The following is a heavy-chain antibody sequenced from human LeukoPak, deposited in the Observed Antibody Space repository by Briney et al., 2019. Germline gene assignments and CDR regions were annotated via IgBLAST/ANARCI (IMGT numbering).Heavy chain of an antibody. Sequence: SETLSLTCAVYGGSFSGYYWSWLRQPPGKGLEWIGEINHSGSTNYNPSLKSRVTISVDTSKNQFSLKLSSVTAADKAVSYCTRGLVVVTLFPHENWFDPGGQGTLGTVSS. CDR3: TRGLVVVTLFPHENWFDP. V-gene: IGHV4-34*01. CDR1: GGSFSGYY. J-gene: IGHJ5*02. CDR2: INHSGST. D-gene: IGHD2-15*01.